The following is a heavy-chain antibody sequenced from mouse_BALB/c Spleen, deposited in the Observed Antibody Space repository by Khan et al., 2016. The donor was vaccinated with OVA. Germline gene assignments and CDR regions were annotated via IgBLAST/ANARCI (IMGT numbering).Heavy chain of an antibody. J-gene: IGHJ3*01. CDR3: SRGSAEYRFAY. D-gene: IGHD6-1*01. Sequence: VELVESGAELVRPGVSVKISCKGSGYTFTDYAMHWVKQSHAKSLEWIGVISTHYGDASYNQKFKGKATMTVDKSSSTAYMELARLTAEDSAIYYCSRGSAEYRFAYWGQGTLVTVSA. CDR2: ISTHYGDA. CDR1: GYTFTDYA. V-gene: IGHV1S137*01.